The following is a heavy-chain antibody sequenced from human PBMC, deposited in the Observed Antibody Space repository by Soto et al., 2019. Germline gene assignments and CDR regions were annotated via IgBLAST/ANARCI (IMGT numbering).Heavy chain of an antibody. CDR1: GFTFSSYA. CDR3: ARVILRYFDWLLYGGGMDV. J-gene: IGHJ6*02. D-gene: IGHD3-9*01. Sequence: PGGSLRLSCAASGFTFSSYAMHWVRQAPGKGLEWVAVISYDGSNKYYADSVRGRFAISRDNSKNTLYLQMNSLRAEDTAVYYCARVILRYFDWLLYGGGMDVWGQGTTVTVSS. V-gene: IGHV3-30*09. CDR2: ISYDGSNK.